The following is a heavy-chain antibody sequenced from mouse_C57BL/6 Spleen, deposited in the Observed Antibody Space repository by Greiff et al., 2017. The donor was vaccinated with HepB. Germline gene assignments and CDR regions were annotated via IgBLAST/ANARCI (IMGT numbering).Heavy chain of an antibody. CDR3: ASGGITRRYAMDY. J-gene: IGHJ4*01. CDR1: GFTFSDYY. D-gene: IGHD2-4*01. CDR2: ISNGGGST. V-gene: IGHV5-12*01. Sequence: EVMLVESGGGLVQPGGSLKLSCAASGFTFSDYYMYWVRQTPEKRLEWVAYISNGGGSTYYPDTVKGRFTISRDNAKNTLYLQMSRLKSEDTAMYYCASGGITRRYAMDYWGQGTSVTVSS.